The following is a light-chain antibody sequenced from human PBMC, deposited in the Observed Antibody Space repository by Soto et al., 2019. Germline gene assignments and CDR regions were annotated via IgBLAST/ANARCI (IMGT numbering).Light chain of an antibody. V-gene: IGKV3-20*01. CDR3: QQYVSSPIP. CDR1: ESGSSSY. CDR2: GAS. Sequence: VLSQSPGNRSLSTGERATLSCKASESGSSSYLAWYQQRPGQSPRLLIYGASSRVIGIPDRFTGGGSGTDFTLTIIRLEPEDSSVYICQQYVSSPIPFTQGTRLEIK. J-gene: IGKJ5*01.